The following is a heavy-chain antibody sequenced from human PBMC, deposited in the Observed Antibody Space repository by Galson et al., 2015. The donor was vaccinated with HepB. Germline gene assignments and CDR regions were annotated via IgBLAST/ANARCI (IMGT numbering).Heavy chain of an antibody. J-gene: IGHJ4*02. CDR2: ASDDGVAI. V-gene: IGHV3-23*01. CDR1: GFPFSSYA. Sequence: SLRLSCAASGFPFSSYAMTWVRQAPGKRLEWISFASDDGVAIYYADSVKGRFTISRDNSKDELYMQMNSLRADDTAIYYCSKQGGMEVADYYFASWGQGTLVTVSS. D-gene: IGHD3-16*01. CDR3: SKQGGMEVADYYFAS.